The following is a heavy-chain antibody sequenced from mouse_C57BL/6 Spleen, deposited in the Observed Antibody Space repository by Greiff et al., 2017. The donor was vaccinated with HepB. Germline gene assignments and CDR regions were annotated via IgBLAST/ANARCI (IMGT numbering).Heavy chain of an antibody. J-gene: IGHJ3*01. CDR1: GYTFTSYW. D-gene: IGHD1-1*01. Sequence: VQLQQPGAELVKPGASVKLSCKASGYTFTSYWMHWVKQRPGQGLEWIGMIHPNSGSTNYNEKFKSKATLTVDKSSSTAYMQRSSLTSEDSAVYYCAREGYGSSYGFAYWGQGTLVTVSA. CDR2: IHPNSGST. CDR3: AREGYGSSYGFAY. V-gene: IGHV1-64*01.